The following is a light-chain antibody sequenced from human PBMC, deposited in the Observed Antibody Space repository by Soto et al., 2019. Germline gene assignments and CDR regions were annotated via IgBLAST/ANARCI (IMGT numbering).Light chain of an antibody. J-gene: IGKJ5*01. CDR3: KQYYSYLIT. CDR2: GAT. CDR1: QGISNY. V-gene: IGKV1-9*01. Sequence: IQLTQSPSSLSASVGDRVTITCRASQGISNYLAWYQQKPGKTHRLPIYGATTLQRGVQSRFSGSGSGTDFTLTIRCLQSEDFATYYCKQYYSYLITFGQGTRLENK.